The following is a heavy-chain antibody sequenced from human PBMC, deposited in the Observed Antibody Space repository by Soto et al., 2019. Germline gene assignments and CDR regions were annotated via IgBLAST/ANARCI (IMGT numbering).Heavy chain of an antibody. D-gene: IGHD3-10*01. Sequence: PSETLSLTCTVSGGSISSGGYYWSWIRQHPGKGLEWIGYIYYSGSTYYNPSLKSRVTISVDTSKNQFSLKLSSVTAADTAVYYCARARAITMAAPFDYWGQGTLVTVSS. V-gene: IGHV4-31*03. CDR1: GGSISSGGYY. CDR2: IYYSGST. J-gene: IGHJ4*02. CDR3: ARARAITMAAPFDY.